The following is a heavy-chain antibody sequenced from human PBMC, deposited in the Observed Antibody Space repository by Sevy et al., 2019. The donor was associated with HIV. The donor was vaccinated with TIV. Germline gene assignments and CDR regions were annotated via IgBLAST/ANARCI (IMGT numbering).Heavy chain of an antibody. Sequence: GGSLRLSCAASGFTFSSYSMNWVRQAPGKGLEWVSSISSSSSYIYYADSVKGRFTISRDNAKNSLYLQMNGLRAEDTAVYYCARGADSSGYRMWDYYYYGMDVWGQGTTVTVSS. CDR1: GFTFSSYS. J-gene: IGHJ6*02. CDR3: ARGADSSGYRMWDYYYYGMDV. CDR2: ISSSSSYI. V-gene: IGHV3-21*01. D-gene: IGHD3-22*01.